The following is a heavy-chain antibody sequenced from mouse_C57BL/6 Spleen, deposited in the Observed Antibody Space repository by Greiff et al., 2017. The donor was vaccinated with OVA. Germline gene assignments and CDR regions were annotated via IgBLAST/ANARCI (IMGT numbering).Heavy chain of an antibody. CDR2: IYPRSGNT. D-gene: IGHD2-3*01. V-gene: IGHV1-81*01. CDR3: ARVGDDLLFAY. Sequence: LQESGAELARPGASVKLSCKASGYTFTSYGISWVKQRTGQGLEWIGEIYPRSGNTYYNEKFKGKATLTADKSSSTAYMELRSLTSEDSAVYFCARVGDDLLFAYWGQGTLVTVSA. CDR1: GYTFTSYG. J-gene: IGHJ3*01.